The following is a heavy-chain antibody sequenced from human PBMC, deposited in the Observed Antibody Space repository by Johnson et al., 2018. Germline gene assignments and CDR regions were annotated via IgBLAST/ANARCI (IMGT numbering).Heavy chain of an antibody. Sequence: VQLVESGGGLVKPGGSLRLSCAASGFKFTDYAMSWVRHTPGTGLEWVSSISSSGAKTPYADSVKGRFTISRDSAKNSLCLQMNSLRAEDTALDYCAKDTGAGGLLDDFYIWGQGTMVTVSS. J-gene: IGHJ3*02. D-gene: IGHD2-21*02. CDR3: AKDTGAGGLLDDFYI. CDR2: ISSSGAKT. V-gene: IGHV3-21*04. CDR1: GFKFTDYA.